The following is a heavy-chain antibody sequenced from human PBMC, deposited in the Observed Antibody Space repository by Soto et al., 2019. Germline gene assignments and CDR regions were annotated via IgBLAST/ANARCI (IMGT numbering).Heavy chain of an antibody. Sequence: GGSLRLSCAVSGLPFSNYWMTWVRQAPGMGLEWVANINQDGSEKYYLDSVKGRFSISRDNAKNVVYLQMNSLRGEDTAVYYCSGGNEYDFWGQGTLVTVSS. D-gene: IGHD1-1*01. CDR1: GLPFSNYW. CDR2: INQDGSEK. V-gene: IGHV3-7*01. J-gene: IGHJ4*02. CDR3: SGGNEYDF.